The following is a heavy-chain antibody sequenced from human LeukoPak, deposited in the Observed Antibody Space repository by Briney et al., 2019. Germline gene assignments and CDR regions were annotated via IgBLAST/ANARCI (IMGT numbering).Heavy chain of an antibody. CDR2: INIDGSST. CDR1: GFDFSNYW. J-gene: IGHJ4*02. Sequence: GGSLRLSCTVSGFDFSNYWMHWVRQGPGKGLLWVARINIDGSSTSYADSVKGRFTISRDNSKNTVHLQMNSLRAEDTAMYYCARRAGDYSHPYDYWGQGTLVTVSS. CDR3: ARRAGDYSHPYDY. V-gene: IGHV3-74*01. D-gene: IGHD3-22*01.